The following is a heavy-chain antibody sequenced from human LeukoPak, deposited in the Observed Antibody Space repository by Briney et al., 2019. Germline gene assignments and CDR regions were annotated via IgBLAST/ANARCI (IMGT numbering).Heavy chain of an antibody. J-gene: IGHJ4*02. D-gene: IGHD3-10*01. Sequence: GLSLRLLCAASRLIFSSYAMSWVRQARGRGLEWVSDIPGSGGATYDSDSVKGRFTISRDNSKNTLYLQMNSLRAEDTAVYYCAKHRDIYGSGTYYDFWGQGTLVTVSS. CDR2: IPGSGGAT. CDR3: AKHRDIYGSGTYYDF. CDR1: RLIFSSYA. V-gene: IGHV3-23*01.